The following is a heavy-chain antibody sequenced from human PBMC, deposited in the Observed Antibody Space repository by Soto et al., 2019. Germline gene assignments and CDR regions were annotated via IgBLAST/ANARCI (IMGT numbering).Heavy chain of an antibody. V-gene: IGHV1-58*02. CDR1: GFTFTSSA. Sequence: GASVKVSCKASGFTFTSSAMQWVRQARGQRLEWIGWIVVGSGNTNYAQKFQERVTITRDMSTSTAYMELSSLRSEDTAVYYCAAVFQSGELSSIFDYWGQGTLVTVSS. CDR3: AAVFQSGELSSIFDY. J-gene: IGHJ4*02. CDR2: IVVGSGNT. D-gene: IGHD3-16*02.